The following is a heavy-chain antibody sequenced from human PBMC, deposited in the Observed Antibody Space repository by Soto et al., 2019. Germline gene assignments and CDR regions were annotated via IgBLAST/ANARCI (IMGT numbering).Heavy chain of an antibody. Sequence: QPVGSPRLSCAASGFTFSSYAMNCVRQSPGKGLEWVALISHDGINKYYADSVRGRFTISRDSSTNTLYLQMNSLRAADTAVYYYGRCTSHSCHLGSDYWGQGHMVTVXS. CDR1: GFTFSSYA. D-gene: IGHD2-2*01. CDR3: GRCTSHSCHLGSDY. CDR2: ISHDGINK. J-gene: IGHJ4*02. V-gene: IGHV3-30-3*01.